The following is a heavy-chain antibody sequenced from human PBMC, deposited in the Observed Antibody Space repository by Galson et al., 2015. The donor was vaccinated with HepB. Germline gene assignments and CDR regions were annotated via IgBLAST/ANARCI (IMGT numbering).Heavy chain of an antibody. CDR2: ISSSSSYI. CDR1: GFTFSSYS. V-gene: IGHV3-21*01. CDR3: AKDRRPAAPRKYYYYGMDV. J-gene: IGHJ6*02. D-gene: IGHD2-2*01. Sequence: SLRLSCAASGFTFSSYSMNWVRQAPEKGLEWVSSISSSSSYIYYADSVKGRFTISRDNSKNTLYLQMNSLRAEDTAVYYCAKDRRPAAPRKYYYYGMDVWGQGTTVTVSS.